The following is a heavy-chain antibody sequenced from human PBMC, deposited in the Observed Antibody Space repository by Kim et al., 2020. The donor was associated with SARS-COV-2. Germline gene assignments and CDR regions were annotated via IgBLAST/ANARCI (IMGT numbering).Heavy chain of an antibody. CDR1: GGSIDTYY. J-gene: IGHJ4*01. CDR2: ITYIGSS. V-gene: IGHV4-59*13. CDR3: TREAYGRSVAGRQFDY. D-gene: IGHD6-6*01. Sequence: SETLSLTCTVSGGSIDTYYWTWIRQTPGKGLEWIGYITYIGSSKYSPSLKSRVTISVDTSKNQYSLKLSSVTAADTAVYYCTREAYGRSVAGRQFDYWG.